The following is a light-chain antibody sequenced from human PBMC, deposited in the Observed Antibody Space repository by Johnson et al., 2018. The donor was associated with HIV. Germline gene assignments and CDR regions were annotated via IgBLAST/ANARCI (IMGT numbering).Light chain of an antibody. J-gene: IGLJ1*01. CDR3: GTWNTSLSAGV. CDR2: ENN. CDR1: SSNIENNF. V-gene: IGLV1-51*02. Sequence: QSVLTQPPSVSAAPGQKVTISCSGSSSNIENNFVSWYQQLPGTAPKVLIYENNKRPSGIPDRFAGSKSGTSATLGITGLQTGDEADYYCGTWNTSLSAGVFGTGTKVTV.